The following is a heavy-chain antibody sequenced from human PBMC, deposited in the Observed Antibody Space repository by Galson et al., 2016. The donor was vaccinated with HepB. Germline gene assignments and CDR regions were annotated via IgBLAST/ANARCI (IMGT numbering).Heavy chain of an antibody. CDR3: RRGGPNEGYSYGSRAFDI. V-gene: IGHV4-61*02. CDR2: IYTSGST. CDR1: GGSISSVTYY. Sequence: TLSLTCTVSGGSISSVTYYWNWIRQPAGEGLEWIGRIYTSGSTNYSPSLKSRVTISVDTSKNQFSLKLSSVTAADTAVYYCRRGGPNEGYSYGSRAFDIWGQGTIVTVSS. J-gene: IGHJ3*02. D-gene: IGHD5-18*01.